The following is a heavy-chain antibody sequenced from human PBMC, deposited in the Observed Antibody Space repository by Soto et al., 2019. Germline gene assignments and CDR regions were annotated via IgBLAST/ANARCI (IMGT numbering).Heavy chain of an antibody. CDR1: GGTFSSYA. CDR3: ARHTDIVVVVAATPFSWFDP. Sequence: QVQLMQSGAEVKKPGSSVKVSCKASGGTFSSYAISWVRQAPGQGLEWMGGIIPIFTTANYAQKFQGRVTITADESTSTAYMELSSLRSEDTAVYYCARHTDIVVVVAATPFSWFDPWGQGTLVTVSS. V-gene: IGHV1-69*12. J-gene: IGHJ5*02. CDR2: IIPIFTTA. D-gene: IGHD2-15*01.